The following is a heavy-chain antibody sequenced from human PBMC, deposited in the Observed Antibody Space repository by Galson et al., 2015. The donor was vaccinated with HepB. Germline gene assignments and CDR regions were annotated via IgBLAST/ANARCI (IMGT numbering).Heavy chain of an antibody. Sequence: SLRLSCAASGFTFSSYSMNWVRQAPGKGLEWVSSISSSSSYIYYADSVKGRFTISRDNAKNSLYLQMNSLRAEDTAVYYCARDLYDSSGYYSYYFDYWGQGTLVTVSS. CDR1: GFTFSSYS. D-gene: IGHD3-22*01. V-gene: IGHV3-21*01. J-gene: IGHJ4*02. CDR3: ARDLYDSSGYYSYYFDY. CDR2: ISSSSSYI.